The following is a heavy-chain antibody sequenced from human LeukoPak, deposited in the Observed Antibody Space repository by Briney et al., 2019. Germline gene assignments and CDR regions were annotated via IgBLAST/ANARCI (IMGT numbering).Heavy chain of an antibody. J-gene: IGHJ4*02. V-gene: IGHV4-34*01. D-gene: IGHD2-2*01. CDR1: GGSFSGYY. CDR2: INHSGST. CDR3: ASRAGIVVVPAATGYYFDY. Sequence: SETLSLTCAVYGGSFSGYYWSWIRQPPGKGLEWIGEINHSGSTNYNPSLKGRVTISVDTSKNQFSLKLSSVTAADTAVYYCASRAGIVVVPAATGYYFDYWGQGTLVTVSS.